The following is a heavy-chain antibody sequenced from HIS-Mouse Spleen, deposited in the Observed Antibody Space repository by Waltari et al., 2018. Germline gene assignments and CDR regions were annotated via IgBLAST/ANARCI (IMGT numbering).Heavy chain of an antibody. CDR3: AKASSGWLDY. CDR2: ISYEGSNK. J-gene: IGHJ4*02. CDR1: GFTFMSYG. D-gene: IGHD6-19*01. Sequence: QVQLVESGGGVVQPGRSLRLSCAASGFTFMSYGMHWVRQAPGRGLEWVEVISYEGSNKYYADSVKGRFTISRDNSKNTLYLQMNSLRAEDTAVYYCAKASSGWLDYWGQGTLVTVSS. V-gene: IGHV3-30*18.